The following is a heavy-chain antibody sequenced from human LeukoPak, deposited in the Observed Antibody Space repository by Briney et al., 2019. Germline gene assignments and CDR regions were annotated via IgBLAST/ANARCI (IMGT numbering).Heavy chain of an antibody. D-gene: IGHD2-2*01. J-gene: IGHJ4*02. CDR3: ARGSTSDWPLDH. CDR1: GYTFTSYY. Sequence: ASVKVSCKASGYTFTSYYMHWVRQAPGQGLEWMGIINPSGGSTNYAQKFQGRVTISRDTSTSTVYMELSSLRSEDTAVYYCARGSTSDWPLDHWGQETLVTISS. V-gene: IGHV1-46*01. CDR2: INPSGGST.